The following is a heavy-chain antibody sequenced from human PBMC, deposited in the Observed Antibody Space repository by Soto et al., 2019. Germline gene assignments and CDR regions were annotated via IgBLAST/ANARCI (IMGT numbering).Heavy chain of an antibody. D-gene: IGHD5-18*01. J-gene: IGHJ4*02. CDR3: ARWALGIQRRGFDY. CDR1: GGSISSSSYY. CDR2: IYYSGST. Sequence: SETLSLTCTVSGGSISSSSYYWGWIRQPPGKGLEWIGSIYYSGSTYYNPSLKSRVTISVDTSKNQFSLKLSSVTAADTGVYYCARWALGIQRRGFDYWGQGTLVTVSS. V-gene: IGHV4-39*01.